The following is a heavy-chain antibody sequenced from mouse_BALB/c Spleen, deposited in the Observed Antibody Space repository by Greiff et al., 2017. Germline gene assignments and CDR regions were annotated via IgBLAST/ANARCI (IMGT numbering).Heavy chain of an antibody. CDR2: ISSGGSYT. J-gene: IGHJ4*01. CDR1: GFTFSSYG. CDR3: ARQKGRYDVMDS. V-gene: IGHV5-6*01. Sequence: EVNVVESGGDLVKPGGSLKLSCAASGFTFSSYGMSWVRQTPDKRLEWVATISSGGSYTYYPDSVKGRFTISRDNAKNTLYLQMSSLKSEDTAMYYCARQKGRYDVMDSGGEGTSVTASS. D-gene: IGHD2-14*01.